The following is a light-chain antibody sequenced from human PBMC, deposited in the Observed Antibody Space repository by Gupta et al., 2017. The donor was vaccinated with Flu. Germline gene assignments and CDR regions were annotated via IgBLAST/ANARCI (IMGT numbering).Light chain of an antibody. Sequence: SSLSASVGDRVTITCRASQSISSYLNWYQQKPGKAPKLLIYAASSLKSGVPARFSGSGSGTDFTLTISSLQPEDFATDYCQQSYSTPPWTFGQGTKVEIK. J-gene: IGKJ1*01. CDR1: QSISSY. CDR2: AAS. CDR3: QQSYSTPPWT. V-gene: IGKV1-39*01.